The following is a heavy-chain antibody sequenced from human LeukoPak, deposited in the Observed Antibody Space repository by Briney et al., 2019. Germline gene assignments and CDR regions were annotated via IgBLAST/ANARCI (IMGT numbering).Heavy chain of an antibody. Sequence: PGGSLRLSCAASGFTFSSYSMNWVRQAPGKGLEWVANIKQDGSEKYYVDSVEGRFTISRDNAKNSLYLQMNSLRVEDTAVYYCARSPGQSLRSARFDPWGQGTLVTVSS. J-gene: IGHJ5*02. D-gene: IGHD4-17*01. CDR2: IKQDGSEK. CDR1: GFTFSSYS. V-gene: IGHV3-7*01. CDR3: ARSPGQSLRSARFDP.